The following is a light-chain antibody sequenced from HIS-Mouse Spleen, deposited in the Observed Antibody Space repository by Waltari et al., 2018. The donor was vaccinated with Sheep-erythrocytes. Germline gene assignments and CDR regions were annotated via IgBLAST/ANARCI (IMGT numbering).Light chain of an antibody. CDR3: CSYAGSYNHV. V-gene: IGLV2-11*01. CDR2: DVS. J-gene: IGLJ1*01. Sequence: QSALTQPRSVAGSPGQSVTISCTETSSDVGGYNYVSWYQQHPGKAPKLMIYDVSTRPSGVPDRFSGSKSGNTASLTISGLQAEDEADYYCCSYAGSYNHVFATGTKVTVL. CDR1: SSDVGGYNY.